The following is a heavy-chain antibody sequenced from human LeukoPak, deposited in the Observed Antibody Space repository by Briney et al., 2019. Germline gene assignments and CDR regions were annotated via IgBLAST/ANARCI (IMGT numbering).Heavy chain of an antibody. CDR3: ARGYGDPSAFDI. CDR1: GFTFSSSW. Sequence: GGSLRLSCAASGFTFSSSWMSWVRQAPGKGLEWVTNIKPDGSEKYYVDSVKGRFTISRDNAKNSLYLQMDSLRAEDTALYHCARGYGDPSAFDIWGQGTMVTVSS. V-gene: IGHV3-7*03. CDR2: IKPDGSEK. D-gene: IGHD4-17*01. J-gene: IGHJ3*02.